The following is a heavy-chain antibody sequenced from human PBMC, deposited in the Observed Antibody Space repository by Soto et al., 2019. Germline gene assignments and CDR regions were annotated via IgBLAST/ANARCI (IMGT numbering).Heavy chain of an antibody. V-gene: IGHV1-18*01. CDR2: ISGYNGNT. CDR3: ARAPGYCNSTICYIDTLDI. CDR1: GYTFTSSG. J-gene: IGHJ3*02. Sequence: QFQLVQSGAEVKKTGTSVKVSCKPSGYTFTSSGISWVRQAPGQGLEWMGWISGYNGNTNYAQKFRGRVTMTTDTSTTTAYMELRSLRSDDTAVYYCARAPGYCNSTICYIDTLDIWGQGTMVTVSS. D-gene: IGHD2-2*02.